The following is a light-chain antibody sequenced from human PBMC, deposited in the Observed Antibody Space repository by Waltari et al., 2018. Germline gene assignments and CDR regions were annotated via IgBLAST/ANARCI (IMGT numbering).Light chain of an antibody. CDR1: QSVSRA. CDR2: GAS. J-gene: IGKJ1*01. CDR3: QHYVSLPVT. Sequence: EIVLTPSPGTLSLSPGESATLSCRASQSVSRALAWYQQNPGQAPRLLIYGASNRATGIPDRFSGSRSGTDFSLIISRLEPEDFAVYYCQHYVSLPVTFGQGTKVEIK. V-gene: IGKV3-20*01.